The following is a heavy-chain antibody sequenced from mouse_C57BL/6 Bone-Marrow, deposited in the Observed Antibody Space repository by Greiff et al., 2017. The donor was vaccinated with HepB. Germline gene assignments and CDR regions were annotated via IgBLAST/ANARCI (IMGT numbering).Heavy chain of an antibody. D-gene: IGHD2-3*01. Sequence: VQLQQPGAELVKPGASVKLSCKASGYTFTSYWMQWVKQRPGQGLEWIGEIDPSDSYTNYNQKFKGKATLTVDTSSSTAYMQLSSLTSEDSAVYDCARGDGYYGDYWGQGTTLTVSS. CDR3: ARGDGYYGDY. CDR1: GYTFTSYW. CDR2: IDPSDSYT. V-gene: IGHV1-50*01. J-gene: IGHJ2*01.